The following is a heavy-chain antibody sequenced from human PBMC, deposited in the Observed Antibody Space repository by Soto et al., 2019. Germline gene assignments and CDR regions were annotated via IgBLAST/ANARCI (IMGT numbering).Heavy chain of an antibody. CDR1: VYSYSDDH. CDR3: ARGTSSTYSH. J-gene: IGHJ4*02. D-gene: IGHD1-1*01. Sequence: SVKLYCKGSVYSYSDDHLHWLRQAPGQALEWMGWITPFNGNTNYAQKFQDRVTITRDRSMSTAYMELSSLRSEDTAMYYCARGTSSTYSHWGQGTLVTVYS. CDR2: ITPFNGNT. V-gene: IGHV1-45*02.